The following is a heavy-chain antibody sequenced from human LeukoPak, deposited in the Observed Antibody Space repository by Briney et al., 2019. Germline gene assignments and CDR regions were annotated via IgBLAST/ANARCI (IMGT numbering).Heavy chain of an antibody. V-gene: IGHV4-59*01. CDR1: GGSISSYY. J-gene: IGHJ4*02. CDR2: IYYSGST. D-gene: IGHD3-3*01. Sequence: PSETLSLTCTVSGGSISSYYWSWIRQPPGKGLEWIGYIYYSGSTNYNPSLKSRVTISVDTSKNQFSLKLSSVTAADTAVYYCARATYYDFWSGYYTLDYWGQGTLATVSS. CDR3: ARATYYDFWSGYYTLDY.